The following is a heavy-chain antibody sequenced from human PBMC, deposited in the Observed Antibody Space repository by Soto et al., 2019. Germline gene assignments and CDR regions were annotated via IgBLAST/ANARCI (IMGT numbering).Heavy chain of an antibody. CDR1: GFTFSSYA. D-gene: IGHD5-18*01. CDR3: AKGNTAMVTGIFVYYYGMDV. Sequence: GGSLRLSCAASGFTFSSYAMSWVRQAPGKGLEWVSAISGSGGSTYYADSVKGRFTISRDNSKNTLYLQMNSLRAEDTAVYYCAKGNTAMVTGIFVYYYGMDVWGQGTTVTVSS. J-gene: IGHJ6*02. V-gene: IGHV3-23*01. CDR2: ISGSGGST.